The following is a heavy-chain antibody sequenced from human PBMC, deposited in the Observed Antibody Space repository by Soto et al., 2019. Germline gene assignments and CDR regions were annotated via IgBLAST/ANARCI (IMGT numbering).Heavy chain of an antibody. Sequence: QVQLVESGGGVVQPGRSLRLSCAAYGFTFSSYGMHWVRQAPGKGLEWVAVISYDGSNKYYADSVKGRFTISRDNSKNMLYLQMNSLRAEDTAVYYCVSGSGSYDGYWGQGTLVTVSS. CDR1: GFTFSSYG. V-gene: IGHV3-30*03. CDR3: VSGSGSYDGY. J-gene: IGHJ4*02. CDR2: ISYDGSNK. D-gene: IGHD3-10*01.